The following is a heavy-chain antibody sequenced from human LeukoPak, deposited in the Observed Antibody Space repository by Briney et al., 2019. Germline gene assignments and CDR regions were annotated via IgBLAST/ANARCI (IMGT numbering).Heavy chain of an antibody. CDR2: ISGSGGST. CDR1: GFAFSSYS. CDR3: AKDRRSNGD. Sequence: GGSLRLSCAASGFAFSSYSMNWVRQAPGKGLEWVSAISGSGGSTYHADSVKGRFTISRDNSKNTLYLQMNSLRAEDTAVYYCAKDRRSNGDWGQGTLVTVSS. J-gene: IGHJ4*02. V-gene: IGHV3-23*01. D-gene: IGHD4-17*01.